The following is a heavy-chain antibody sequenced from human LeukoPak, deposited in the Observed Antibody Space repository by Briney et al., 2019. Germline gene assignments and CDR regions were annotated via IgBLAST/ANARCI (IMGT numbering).Heavy chain of an antibody. V-gene: IGHV3-48*03. D-gene: IGHD1-26*01. CDR2: TSSSGTNI. CDR1: GFTFSSYE. J-gene: IGHJ4*02. CDR3: ARMAGRGYYDY. Sequence: GGSLRLSCAASGFTFSSYEMNWVRQALGKGLEWVSYTSSSGTNIYYADSVKGRFTISRDNAKNSLYLQMNSLRAEDTAVYYCARMAGRGYYDYWGQGTLVTVSS.